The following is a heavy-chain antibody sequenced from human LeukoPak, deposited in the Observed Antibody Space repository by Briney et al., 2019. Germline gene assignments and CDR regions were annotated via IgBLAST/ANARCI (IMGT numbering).Heavy chain of an antibody. CDR3: ARAAHSSSWYSYYYYGMDV. CDR1: GGSISSYY. Sequence: PSETLSLTCTVSGGSISSYYWSWIRQPPGKGLEWTGYIYYSGSTNYNPSLKSRVTISVDTSKNQFSLKLSSVTAADTAVYYCARAAHSSSWYSYYYYGMDVWGQGTTVTVSS. D-gene: IGHD6-13*01. CDR2: IYYSGST. V-gene: IGHV4-59*01. J-gene: IGHJ6*02.